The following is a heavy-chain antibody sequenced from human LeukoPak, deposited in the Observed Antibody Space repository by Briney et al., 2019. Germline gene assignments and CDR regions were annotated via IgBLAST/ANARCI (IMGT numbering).Heavy chain of an antibody. CDR3: ATKMSIAARLYYYMDV. CDR2: INHSGST. V-gene: IGHV4-34*01. Sequence: SETLSLTCAVYGGSFSGYYWSRIRQPPGKGLEWIGEINHSGSTNYNPSLKSRVTISVDTSKNQFSLKLSSVTAADTAVYYCATKMSIAARLYYYMDVWGKGTTVTVSS. D-gene: IGHD6-6*01. J-gene: IGHJ6*03. CDR1: GGSFSGYY.